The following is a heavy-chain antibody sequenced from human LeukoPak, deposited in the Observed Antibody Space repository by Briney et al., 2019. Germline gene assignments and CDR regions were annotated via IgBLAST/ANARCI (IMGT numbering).Heavy chain of an antibody. CDR1: GGSFSGYY. J-gene: IGHJ4*02. CDR2: IYYSGAT. V-gene: IGHV4-59*01. CDR3: ARGVYIAAAQYGF. Sequence: SETLSLTCAVYGGSFSGYYWNWIRQPPGKGLEWIGYIYYSGATNYNPSLKSRVTISVDASKNQFSLKLSSATAADTAVYYCARGVYIAAAQYGFWGQGTLVTVSS. D-gene: IGHD6-13*01.